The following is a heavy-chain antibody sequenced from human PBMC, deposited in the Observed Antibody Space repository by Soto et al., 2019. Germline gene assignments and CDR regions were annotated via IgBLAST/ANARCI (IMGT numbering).Heavy chain of an antibody. J-gene: IGHJ6*02. Sequence: QVQLQESGPGLVKPSETLSFTCNVSGGSISSGGYYWSWIRQLPGKGLEWIGYIYHRGGTYYNPALKRRITISADTSKNQFSLKMTSVTAADTAVYFGARAPGRMMNALRYYYGLDVWGQGTTVTVSS. V-gene: IGHV4-31*02. CDR3: ARAPGRMMNALRYYYGLDV. CDR1: GGSISSGGYY. CDR2: IYHRGGT. D-gene: IGHD2-8*01.